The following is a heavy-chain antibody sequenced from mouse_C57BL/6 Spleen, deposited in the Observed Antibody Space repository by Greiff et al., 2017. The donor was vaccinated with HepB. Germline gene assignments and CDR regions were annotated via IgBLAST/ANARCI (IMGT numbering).Heavy chain of an antibody. J-gene: IGHJ1*03. V-gene: IGHV5-17*01. D-gene: IGHD1-1*01. CDR2: ISSGSSTI. CDR1: GFTFSDYG. CDR3: ARRSSYLLWYFDV. Sequence: EVQLQQSGGGLVKPGGSLKLSCAASGFTFSDYGMHWVRQAPEKGLEWVAYISSGSSTIYYADTVKGRFTISRDNAKNTLFLQMTSLRSEDTAMYYCARRSSYLLWYFDVWGTGTTVTVSS.